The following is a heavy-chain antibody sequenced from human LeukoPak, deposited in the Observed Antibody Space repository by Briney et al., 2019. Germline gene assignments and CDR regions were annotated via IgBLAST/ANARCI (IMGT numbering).Heavy chain of an antibody. J-gene: IGHJ6*03. D-gene: IGHD2-2*01. V-gene: IGHV4-61*02. CDR1: GGSISSGSYY. CDR3: ASSQEDIVVVPAASQGYYYYMDV. CDR2: IYTSGST. Sequence: SQTLSLTCTVSGGSISSGSYYWSWIRQPAGKGLEWLGRIYTSGSTNYNPSLKSRVTISVDTPKNQFSLKLSSVTAADTAVYYCASSQEDIVVVPAASQGYYYYMDVWGKGTTVTVSS.